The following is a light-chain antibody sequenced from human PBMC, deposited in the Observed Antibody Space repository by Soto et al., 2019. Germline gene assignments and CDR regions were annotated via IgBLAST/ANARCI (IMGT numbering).Light chain of an antibody. Sequence: DIVLTQAPDNLSLSPGDSATLSCRVSQYTNGRYVAWYQQRPGLAPRLLVYGASKRATGIPDRSRGSGSGSEFTLTISRLEPEDFAVYYCQQYGSSPRTFGQGTKVDIK. CDR2: GAS. CDR3: QQYGSSPRT. CDR1: QYTNGRY. V-gene: IGKV3-20*01. J-gene: IGKJ1*01.